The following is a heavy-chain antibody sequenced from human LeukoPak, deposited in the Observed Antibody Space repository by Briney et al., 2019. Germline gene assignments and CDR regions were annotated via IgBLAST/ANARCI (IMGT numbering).Heavy chain of an antibody. V-gene: IGHV3-30*18. CDR2: ISYDGSNK. J-gene: IGHJ4*02. CDR1: GFTFSSYG. Sequence: GGSLRLSCAASGFTFSSYGMHWVRQAPGKGLEWAAVISYDGSNKYYADSVKGRFTISRDNSKNTLYLQMNSLRAEDTAVYYCAKDGNFGTSPDYWGQGTLVTVSS. D-gene: IGHD1-1*01. CDR3: AKDGNFGTSPDY.